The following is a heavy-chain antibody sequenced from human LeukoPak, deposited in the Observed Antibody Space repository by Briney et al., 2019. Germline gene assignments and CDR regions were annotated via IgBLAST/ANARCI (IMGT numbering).Heavy chain of an antibody. V-gene: IGHV3-21*04. J-gene: IGHJ4*02. D-gene: IGHD3-22*01. CDR1: GFTFSSYS. CDR2: ISSSSSYI. CDR3: ANGRAHYYDSSGPTSTN. Sequence: GSLRLSCAASGFTFSSYSMNWVRQAPGKGLEWVSSISSSSSYIYYADSVKGRFTISRDNSKNTLYLQMNSLRAEDTAVYYCANGRAHYYDSSGPTSTNWGQGTLVTVSS.